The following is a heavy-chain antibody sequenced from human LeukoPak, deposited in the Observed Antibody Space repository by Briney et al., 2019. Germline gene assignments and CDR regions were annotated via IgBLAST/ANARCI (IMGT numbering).Heavy chain of an antibody. CDR1: GGTFSSYA. Sequence: GASVKVSCKASGGTFSSYAISWVRQAPGQGLEWMGGIIPIFGTANYAQKFQGRVTITTDESTSTAYMKLSSLRSEDTAVYYCARVSTYSSSSGYYYYYYMDVWGKGTTVTVSS. CDR3: ARVSTYSSSSGYYYYYYMDV. V-gene: IGHV1-69*05. D-gene: IGHD6-6*01. J-gene: IGHJ6*03. CDR2: IIPIFGTA.